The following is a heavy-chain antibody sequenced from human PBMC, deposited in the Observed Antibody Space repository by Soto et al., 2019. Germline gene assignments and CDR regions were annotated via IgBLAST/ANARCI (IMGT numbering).Heavy chain of an antibody. D-gene: IGHD4-17*01. V-gene: IGHV1-69*05. Sequence: ASVKVSCKASGGTFTDAVISWVRQAPGQGLEWMGGLIPTFGTINFAQKFQSRVTILTDDSTNTAYMELTGLRCEDTAMYYCARAHILGGVTTYENYFEYWGQGTLVTVSS. CDR1: GGTFTDAV. J-gene: IGHJ4*02. CDR3: ARAHILGGVTTYENYFEY. CDR2: LIPTFGTI.